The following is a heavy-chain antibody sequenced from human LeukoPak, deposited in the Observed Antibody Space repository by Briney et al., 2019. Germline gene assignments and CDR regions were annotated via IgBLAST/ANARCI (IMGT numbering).Heavy chain of an antibody. V-gene: IGHV1-8*01. CDR3: ARDRLVVPAATKNYYYYYMDV. CDR1: GYTFTSYD. CDR2: MNPNSGNT. Sequence: ASVKVSCKASGYTFTSYDINWVRQATGQGLEWMGWMNPNSGNTGYAQKFQGRVTMTRNTSISTAYMELSSLRSEDTAVYYCARDRLVVPAATKNYYYYYMDVWGKGTTVTVSS. J-gene: IGHJ6*03. D-gene: IGHD2-2*01.